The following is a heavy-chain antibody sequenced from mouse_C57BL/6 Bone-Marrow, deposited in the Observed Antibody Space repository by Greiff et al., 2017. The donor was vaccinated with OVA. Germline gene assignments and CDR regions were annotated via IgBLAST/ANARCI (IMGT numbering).Heavy chain of an antibody. CDR3: ARRPITTVDHWYFEG. CDR1: GYTFTSYW. J-gene: IGHJ1*03. Sequence: VQLQQPGAELVMPGASVKLSCKASGYTFTSYWMHWVKQRPGQGLEWIGAIDPSDSYTNYNQTFKGKSTLTVDKSSSTAYMQPSSLTSEDSAVYYGARRPITTVDHWYFEGWGTGTTVTVSS. D-gene: IGHD1-1*01. CDR2: IDPSDSYT. V-gene: IGHV1-69*01.